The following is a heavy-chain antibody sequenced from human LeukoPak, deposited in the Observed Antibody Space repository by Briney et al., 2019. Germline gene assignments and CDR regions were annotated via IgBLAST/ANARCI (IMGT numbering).Heavy chain of an antibody. J-gene: IGHJ4*02. Sequence: GGSLRLSCAASGFTFSSYAMSWVRQAPGEGLEWVSGISGSGDNTYYADSVKGRFTISRDNSENTLYVQVNSLGTEDTAAHYCAKGSYYDSSGSFYFDYWGQGTLVTVSS. CDR3: AKGSYYDSSGSFYFDY. D-gene: IGHD3-22*01. CDR1: GFTFSSYA. V-gene: IGHV3-23*01. CDR2: ISGSGDNT.